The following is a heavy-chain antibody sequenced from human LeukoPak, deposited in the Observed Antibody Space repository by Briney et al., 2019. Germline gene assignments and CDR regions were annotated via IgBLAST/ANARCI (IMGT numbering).Heavy chain of an antibody. CDR1: GYTFTSYG. CDR3: ARDSYYYDSSGKTRKDY. V-gene: IGHV1-18*01. J-gene: IGHJ4*02. CDR2: ISAYNGNT. Sequence: ASVKVSCKASGYTFTSYGISWVRQAPGQGLEWMGWISAYNGNTNYAQKLQGRVTMTTDTSTSTAYMELRSLRSDDTAVYYCARDSYYYDSSGKTRKDYWGQGTLVTVSS. D-gene: IGHD3-22*01.